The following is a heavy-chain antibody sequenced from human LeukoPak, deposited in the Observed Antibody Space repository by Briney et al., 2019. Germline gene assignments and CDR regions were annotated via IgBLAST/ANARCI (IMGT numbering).Heavy chain of an antibody. J-gene: IGHJ4*02. CDR3: ARDLLHGYCSGGSCPIDLDY. Sequence: ASVKVSCKASGYTFTSFGITWVRQAPGHGLEWMGWISAFNGHTTYAQNLQGRLTMTTDSSTNTAYMELGSLTSDDTAVYYCARDLLHGYCSGGSCPIDLDYWGQGTLVTVSS. CDR2: ISAFNGHT. CDR1: GYTFTSFG. D-gene: IGHD2-15*01. V-gene: IGHV1-18*01.